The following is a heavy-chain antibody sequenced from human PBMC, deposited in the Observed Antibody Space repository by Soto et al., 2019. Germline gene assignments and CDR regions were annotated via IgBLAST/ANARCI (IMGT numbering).Heavy chain of an antibody. D-gene: IGHD6-13*01. V-gene: IGHV3-23*01. J-gene: IGHJ4*02. CDR2: LSDSGGSI. Sequence: EVQLLESGGGLVQPGGSLRLSCTASGFTFNRHAMTWVRQAPGKGLEWVSGLSDSGGSIYYADSEKGRFTISRDNSMNTQYLRLNTLRADDAAVYYCEKVSSAWYAGFFELWGQRTLVSVSS. CDR1: GFTFNRHA. CDR3: EKVSSAWYAGFFEL.